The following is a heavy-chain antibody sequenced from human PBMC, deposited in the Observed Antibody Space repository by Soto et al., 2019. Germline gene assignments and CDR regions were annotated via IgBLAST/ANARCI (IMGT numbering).Heavy chain of an antibody. D-gene: IGHD6-13*01. Sequence: SETLSLTCTVSGGSISSGGYYWSWIRQHPGKGLEWIGYIYYSGSTYYNPSLKSRVTISVDTSKNQFSLKLSSVTAADTAVYYCARAGAAAGFVNYWCQGTLLTVSS. J-gene: IGHJ4*02. CDR1: GGSISSGGYY. CDR3: ARAGAAAGFVNY. V-gene: IGHV4-31*03. CDR2: IYYSGST.